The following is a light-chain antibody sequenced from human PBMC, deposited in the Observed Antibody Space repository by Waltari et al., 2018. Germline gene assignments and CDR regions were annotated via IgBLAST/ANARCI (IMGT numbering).Light chain of an antibody. J-gene: IGLJ3*02. V-gene: IGLV4-69*01. Sequence: QLVLTQSPSASASLGASVKLTCTLSSGHSSNIIAWHQQQPEKGPRYLMKVNSDGSDSKGDVIPDRFSGSSSGAARFPTISSLQSEDEADYCCQTGGHGTWVFGGGTKLTVL. CDR1: SGHSSNI. CDR3: QTGGHGTWV. CDR2: VNSDGSD.